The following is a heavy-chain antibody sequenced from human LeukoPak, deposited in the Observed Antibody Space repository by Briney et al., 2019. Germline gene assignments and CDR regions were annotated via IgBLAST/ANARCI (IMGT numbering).Heavy chain of an antibody. Sequence: SETLSLTCTVSGGSISSYYWSWIRQPPGKGLEWIGYIYYSGSTNYNPSLKSRVTISVDTSKNHFSLKLSSVTAADTAVYYCARQPPGIVGAADYWGQGTLVTVSS. V-gene: IGHV4-59*01. CDR1: GGSISSYY. D-gene: IGHD1-26*01. CDR3: ARQPPGIVGAADY. J-gene: IGHJ4*02. CDR2: IYYSGST.